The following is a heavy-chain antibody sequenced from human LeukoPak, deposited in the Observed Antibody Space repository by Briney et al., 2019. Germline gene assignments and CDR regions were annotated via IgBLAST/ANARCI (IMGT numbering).Heavy chain of an antibody. CDR2: IVVGSGNT. D-gene: IGHD3-10*01. CDR3: AALNMSVVRGVIIRHDAFDI. CDR1: GFTFTSSA. J-gene: IGHJ3*02. Sequence: GASVKVSCKASGFTFTSSAVQWVRQARGQRLEWIGWIVVGSGNTNYAQKFQERVTITRDMSTSTAYMELSSLRSEDTAVYYCAALNMSVVRGVIIRHDAFDIWGQGTMVTVSS. V-gene: IGHV1-58*01.